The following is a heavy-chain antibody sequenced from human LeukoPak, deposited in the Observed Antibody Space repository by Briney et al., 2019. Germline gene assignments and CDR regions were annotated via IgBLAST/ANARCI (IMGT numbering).Heavy chain of an antibody. CDR3: AKDRSHVSGCYYMDV. V-gene: IGHV3-23*01. CDR1: RFTFTSYA. D-gene: IGHD1-26*01. J-gene: IGHJ6*03. CDR2: ISGSGCNT. Sequence: GSLRLSCAVSRFTFTSYAMSWVRQGPGQGLEWVSGISGSGCNTYYADSVKGRFIISRDNSNNMLYMQMDSLRAEDTAVYYCAKDRSHVSGCYYMDVWGKGTTVTVSS.